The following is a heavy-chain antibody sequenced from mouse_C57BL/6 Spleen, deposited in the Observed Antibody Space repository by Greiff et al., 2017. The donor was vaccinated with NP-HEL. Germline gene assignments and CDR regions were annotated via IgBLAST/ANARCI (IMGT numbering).Heavy chain of an antibody. CDR1: GFSLTSYG. Sequence: QVQLKESGPGLVQPSQSLSITCTVSGFSLTSYGVHWVRQSPGKGLEWLGVIWSGGSTDYNAAFISRLSISKDNSKSQVFFKMNSLQADDTAIYYCARKGVYHPLYAMDYWGQGTSVTVSS. CDR3: ARKGVYHPLYAMDY. J-gene: IGHJ4*01. V-gene: IGHV2-2*01. CDR2: IWSGGST.